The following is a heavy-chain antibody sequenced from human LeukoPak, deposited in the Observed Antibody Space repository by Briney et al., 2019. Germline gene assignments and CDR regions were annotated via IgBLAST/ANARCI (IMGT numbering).Heavy chain of an antibody. CDR3: AREYDSSGYPFDY. CDR1: GGSISSHY. CDR2: IYHSGST. V-gene: IGHV4-38-2*02. Sequence: SETLSLTCTVSGGSISSHYWSWIRQPPGKGLEWIGSIYHSGSTYYNPSLKSRVTISVDTSKSQFSLKLSSVTAADTAVYYCAREYDSSGYPFDYWGQGTLVTVSS. J-gene: IGHJ4*02. D-gene: IGHD3-22*01.